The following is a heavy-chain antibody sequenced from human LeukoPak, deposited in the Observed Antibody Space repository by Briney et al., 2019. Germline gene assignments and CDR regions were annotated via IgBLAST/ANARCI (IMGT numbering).Heavy chain of an antibody. J-gene: IGHJ4*02. CDR2: IKSKTDGGTT. V-gene: IGHV3-15*01. Sequence: GGSLRLSCAASGFTFSNAWMSWVRQAPGKGLEWVGRIKSKTDGGTTDYAAPVKGRFTISRDDSKNTLYLQMNSLKTEDTAVYYCTTIHYDFWSGYYSYWGQGTLVTVSS. D-gene: IGHD3-3*01. CDR1: GFTFSNAW. CDR3: TTIHYDFWSGYYSY.